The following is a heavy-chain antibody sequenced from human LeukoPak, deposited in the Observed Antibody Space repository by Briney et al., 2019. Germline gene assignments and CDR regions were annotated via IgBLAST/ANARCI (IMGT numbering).Heavy chain of an antibody. Sequence: ASVKVSCKASGYTLTSYGISWVRQAPGQGLEWMGWISAYNGNTNYAQKLQGRVTMTTDTSTSTAYMELRSLRSDDTAVYYCARADTRYCSSTSCYLDAFDIWGQGTMVTVSS. CDR3: ARADTRYCSSTSCYLDAFDI. CDR2: ISAYNGNT. V-gene: IGHV1-18*01. D-gene: IGHD2-2*01. CDR1: GYTLTSYG. J-gene: IGHJ3*02.